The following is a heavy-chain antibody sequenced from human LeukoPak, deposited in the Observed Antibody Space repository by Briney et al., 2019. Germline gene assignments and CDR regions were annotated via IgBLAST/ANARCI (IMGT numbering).Heavy chain of an antibody. D-gene: IGHD3-10*01. V-gene: IGHV4-34*01. CDR3: ARNDYYGSGSTY. Sequence: PSETLSLTCAVYGGSFSGYYWSWIRQPPGKGLEWIGEINHSGSTNYNPSLKSRVTISVDTSKNQFSLKLSSVIAADTAVYYCARNDYYGSGSTYWGQGTLVTVSS. CDR1: GGSFSGYY. J-gene: IGHJ4*02. CDR2: INHSGST.